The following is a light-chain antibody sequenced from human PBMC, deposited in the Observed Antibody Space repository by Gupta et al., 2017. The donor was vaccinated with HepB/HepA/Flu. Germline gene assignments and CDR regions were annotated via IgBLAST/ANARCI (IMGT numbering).Light chain of an antibody. V-gene: IGKV3-15*01. J-gene: IGKJ4*01. Sequence: EIVMTQSPATLSASPGGRVSLSCRASQSPNCNLAWCQHRPGQAPRLLIYDASTRATGIPARFSGSGCGTEFNLTISSLRSEDFASYYCQQYSNWKLTLGGGTKV. CDR2: DAS. CDR1: QSPNCN. CDR3: QQYSNWKLT.